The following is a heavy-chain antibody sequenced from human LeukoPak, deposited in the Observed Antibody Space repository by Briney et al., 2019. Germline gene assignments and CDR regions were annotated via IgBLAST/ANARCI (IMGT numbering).Heavy chain of an antibody. J-gene: IGHJ6*03. Sequence: SETLSLTCTVSGGSISSSSYYWGWIRQPPGKGLEWIGSIYYSGSTYYNPSLKSRVSISVDTSKNQFSLKLSSVTAADTAVYYCAREVRQAVERRFVARGRFYYYHMDVWGRGTTVTVSS. V-gene: IGHV4-39*02. CDR3: AREVRQAVERRFVARGRFYYYHMDV. D-gene: IGHD1-1*01. CDR1: GGSISSSSYY. CDR2: IYYSGST.